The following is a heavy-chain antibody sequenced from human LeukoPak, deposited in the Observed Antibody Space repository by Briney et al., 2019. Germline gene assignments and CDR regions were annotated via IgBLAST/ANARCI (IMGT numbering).Heavy chain of an antibody. V-gene: IGHV4-61*02. CDR3: ARVSPGGYSSGWFDP. CDR1: GGSISSGSYY. D-gene: IGHD6-19*01. CDR2: IYTSGST. Sequence: SETLSLTCTVSGGSISSGSYYWSRQPAGKGLEWVGRIYTSGSTNYNPSLKSRVTISVDTSKNQFSLKLSSVTAADTAVYYCARVSPGGYSSGWFDPWGQGTLVTVSS. J-gene: IGHJ5*02.